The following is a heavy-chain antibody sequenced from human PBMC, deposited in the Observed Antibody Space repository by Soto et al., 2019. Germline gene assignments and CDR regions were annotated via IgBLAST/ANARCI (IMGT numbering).Heavy chain of an antibody. CDR2: IYYSGST. J-gene: IGHJ1*01. CDR3: ARGGDCSSTSCSFQH. Sequence: SETLSLTCTVSGGSISSGGYYWSWIRQHPGKGLEWIGYIYYSGSTYYNPSLRSRVTISVDTSKNQFSLKLSSVTAADTAVYYCARGGDCSSTSCSFQHWGQGTLVTVSS. CDR1: GGSISSGGYY. V-gene: IGHV4-31*03. D-gene: IGHD2-2*01.